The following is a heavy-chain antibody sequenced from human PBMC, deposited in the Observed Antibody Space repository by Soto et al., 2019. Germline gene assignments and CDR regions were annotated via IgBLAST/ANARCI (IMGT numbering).Heavy chain of an antibody. CDR1: GYTFTSYG. D-gene: IGHD5-12*01. V-gene: IGHV1-18*04. Sequence: ASVKVSCKASGYTFTSYGISWVRQAPGQGLEWMGWISAYSGNTNYAQKLQGRVTMTTDTSTSTAYMELRSLRSDDTAVYYCAREDPGVANNFYYYGMDVWGQGTTVTVSS. J-gene: IGHJ6*02. CDR3: AREDPGVANNFYYYGMDV. CDR2: ISAYSGNT.